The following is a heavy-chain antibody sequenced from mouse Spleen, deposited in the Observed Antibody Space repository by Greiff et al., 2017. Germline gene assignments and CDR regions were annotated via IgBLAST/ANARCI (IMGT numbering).Heavy chain of an antibody. CDR3: TTSPYYYGSPYYFDY. CDR2: IDPENGDT. V-gene: IGHV14-4*01. D-gene: IGHD1-1*01. J-gene: IGHJ2*01. Sequence: QLQQSGAELVRPGASVKLSCTASGFNIKDDYMHWVKQRPEQGLEWIGWIDPENGDTEYASKFQGKATITADTSSNTAYLQLSSLTSEDTAVYYVTTSPYYYGSPYYFDYWGQGTTLTVSS. CDR1: GFNIKDDY.